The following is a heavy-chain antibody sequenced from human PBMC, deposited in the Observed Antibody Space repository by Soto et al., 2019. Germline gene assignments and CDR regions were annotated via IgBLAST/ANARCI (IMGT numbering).Heavy chain of an antibody. CDR3: ARAYTWGVAVAGM. Sequence: QVQLVQSGAEVKKPGASVKVSCKASGYTFTSFDINWVRQATGQGLEWMGWMNPNSGNTGYAQKFQGRVTMTRNTSKSTAYMELSSLTSEDTAVYYCARAYTWGVAVAGMWGQGTLVTVSS. V-gene: IGHV1-8*01. D-gene: IGHD6-19*01. J-gene: IGHJ4*02. CDR1: GYTFTSFD. CDR2: MNPNSGNT.